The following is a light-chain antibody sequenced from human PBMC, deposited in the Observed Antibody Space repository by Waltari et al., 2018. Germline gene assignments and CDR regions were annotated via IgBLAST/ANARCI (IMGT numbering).Light chain of an antibody. CDR3: QHRSDWPLT. CDR1: QTVNSY. V-gene: IGKV3-11*01. CDR2: DAS. J-gene: IGKJ4*01. Sequence: EIVLTQSPATLSLSPGERATLPCRASQTVNSYLAWYQQKPGQAPRLLIYDASNRATGIPARFSGSGSGTDFTLTITSLEPEDFTVYYCQHRSDWPLTFGGGTKVEIK.